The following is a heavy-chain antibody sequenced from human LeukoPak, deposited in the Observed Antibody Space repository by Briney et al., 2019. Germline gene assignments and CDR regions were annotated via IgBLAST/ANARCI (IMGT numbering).Heavy chain of an antibody. CDR2: ISSSGSTI. J-gene: IGHJ4*02. D-gene: IGHD2-15*01. CDR3: AKAPVTSCRGAFCYPLDS. Sequence: GGSLRLSCAASGFTFSSYEMNWVRQAPGKGLEWVSYISSSGSTIYYADSVKGRFTISRDSSKNTLYLQMNNLRTEDAAIYYCAKAPVTSCRGAFCYPLDSWGQGTLVTVSS. V-gene: IGHV3-48*03. CDR1: GFTFSSYE.